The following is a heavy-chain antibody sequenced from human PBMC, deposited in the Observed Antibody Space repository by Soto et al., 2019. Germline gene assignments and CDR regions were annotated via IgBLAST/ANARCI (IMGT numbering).Heavy chain of an antibody. Sequence: ASETLSLTCTVSGGSISSYFYIWVRQPPGKGLEWIGSVYYTGTTDYNPSLKSRVTISVDTSKTQFSLNLRSVTAADTAVYYCARDLAAVPRAFDYWGQGTLVTVSS. CDR3: ARDLAAVPRAFDY. CDR2: VYYTGTT. D-gene: IGHD6-13*01. V-gene: IGHV4-59*01. J-gene: IGHJ4*02. CDR1: GGSISSYF.